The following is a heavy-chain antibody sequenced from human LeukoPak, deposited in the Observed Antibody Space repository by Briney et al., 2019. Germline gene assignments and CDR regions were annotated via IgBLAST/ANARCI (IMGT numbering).Heavy chain of an antibody. Sequence: PSTSLRLSCAASGFTFGDYARHWVRQAPGKGLEWVSGISWNSGSIGYADSVKGRFTISRDNSNNALYLQINSLRAEDMALYYCAKACGGDSSGHAFDIWGQGTMVTVSS. J-gene: IGHJ3*02. CDR2: ISWNSGSI. D-gene: IGHD2-21*02. CDR3: AKACGGDSSGHAFDI. V-gene: IGHV3-9*03. CDR1: GFTFGDYA.